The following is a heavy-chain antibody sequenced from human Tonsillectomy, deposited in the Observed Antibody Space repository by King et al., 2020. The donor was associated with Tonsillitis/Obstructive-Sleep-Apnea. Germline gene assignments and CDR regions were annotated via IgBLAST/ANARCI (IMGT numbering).Heavy chain of an antibody. J-gene: IGHJ4*02. CDR3: ARQASRCSGSPRLDY. CDR1: GGSISSSSYY. D-gene: IGHD3-10*02. Sequence: QLQESGPGLVKPSETLSLTCTVSGGSISSSSYYWGWIRQPPGKGLEWIGSIYYSGSTYYNPSLKSRVTISVDTSKNQFSLKLSSVTAADTAVYYCARQASRCSGSPRLDYWGQGTLVTVSS. CDR2: IYYSGST. V-gene: IGHV4-39*01.